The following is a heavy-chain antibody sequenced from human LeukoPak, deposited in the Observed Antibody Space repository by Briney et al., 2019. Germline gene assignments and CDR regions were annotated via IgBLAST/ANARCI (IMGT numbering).Heavy chain of an antibody. J-gene: IGHJ4*02. Sequence: GSLLLSCAASGFTTRDYVMSWVRPAPGKGLEWVSYIDPSGTALYYADSVKGRFTVSRGNGKNSLSLQLRSLRAEDTALYYCARAAYNWNWGQGTLVTVSS. V-gene: IGHV3-11*01. CDR3: ARAAYNWN. D-gene: IGHD1-20*01. CDR2: IDPSGTAL. CDR1: GFTTRDYV.